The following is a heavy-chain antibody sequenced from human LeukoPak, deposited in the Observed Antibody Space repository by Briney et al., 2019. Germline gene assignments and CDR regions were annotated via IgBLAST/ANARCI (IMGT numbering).Heavy chain of an antibody. CDR1: GGSISSSSYY. D-gene: IGHD3-3*01. CDR2: IYYSGST. J-gene: IGHJ1*01. CDR3: ARGQSAAEYFQH. Sequence: SETLSLTCTVSGGSISSSSYYWSWIRQHPGKGLEWIGYIYYSGSTYYNPFLKSRVTISVDTSKNQFSLKLSSVTAADTAVYYCARGQSAAEYFQHWGQGTLVTVSS. V-gene: IGHV4-31*03.